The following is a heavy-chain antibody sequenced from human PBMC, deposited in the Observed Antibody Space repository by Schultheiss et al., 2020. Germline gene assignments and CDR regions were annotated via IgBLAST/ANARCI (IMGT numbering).Heavy chain of an antibody. D-gene: IGHD3-10*01. Sequence: ASVKVSCKASGYLFTTHDITWVRQAPGQGLEWMGWISTYNDNTNYAQKLQGRVTMTTDTSTGTAYMELRSLTSDDTAVYFCAREARFGELLLKGPSYHYAMDVWGQGTTVTVSS. CDR3: AREARFGELLLKGPSYHYAMDV. CDR2: ISTYNDNT. V-gene: IGHV1-18*01. J-gene: IGHJ6*02. CDR1: GYLFTTHD.